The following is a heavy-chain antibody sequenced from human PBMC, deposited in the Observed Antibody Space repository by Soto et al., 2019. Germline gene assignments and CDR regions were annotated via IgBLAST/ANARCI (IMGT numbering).Heavy chain of an antibody. Sequence: QVQLVQSGAEVKKPGASVKVSCKASGYTFTSYDINWVRQATGQGLEWMGWMNPNSGNTGYAQKFQGRVTMTRNTSISTVYMELSSLRSEDTAVYYCARIAVTEKAPPYYFDYWGQGTLVIVSS. J-gene: IGHJ4*02. D-gene: IGHD6-19*01. CDR2: MNPNSGNT. CDR1: GYTFTSYD. V-gene: IGHV1-8*01. CDR3: ARIAVTEKAPPYYFDY.